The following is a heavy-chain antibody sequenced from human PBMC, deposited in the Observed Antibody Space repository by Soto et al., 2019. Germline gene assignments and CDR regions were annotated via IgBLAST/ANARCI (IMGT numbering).Heavy chain of an antibody. CDR2: ISYDGSNK. CDR3: AKEWVYDSSGWSFDY. J-gene: IGHJ4*02. D-gene: IGHD3-22*01. V-gene: IGHV3-30*18. Sequence: QAQLVESGGGVVQPGRSLRLSCAASGFTFSSYGMHWVRQAPGKGLEWVAVISYDGSNKYYADSVKGRFTISRDNSKNTLYLQMNSLRAEDTAVYYCAKEWVYDSSGWSFDYWGQGTLVTVSS. CDR1: GFTFSSYG.